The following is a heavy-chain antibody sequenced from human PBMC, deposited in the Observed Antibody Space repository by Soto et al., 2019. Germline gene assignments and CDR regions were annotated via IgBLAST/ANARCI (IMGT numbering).Heavy chain of an antibody. D-gene: IGHD2-15*01. CDR2: VYPRDSDT. CDR1: GYSFTSYW. CDR3: AGPPLPGSSIHFNP. J-gene: IGHJ5*02. V-gene: IGHV5-51*01. Sequence: LGESLKISYKGSGYSFTSYWIGWVRQMPGKGLEWMGIVYPRDSDTRYSPSFQGQVTISADRSTGTAFLQWRSLKASDTALYYCAGPPLPGSSIHFNPWGQGPLVTVSS.